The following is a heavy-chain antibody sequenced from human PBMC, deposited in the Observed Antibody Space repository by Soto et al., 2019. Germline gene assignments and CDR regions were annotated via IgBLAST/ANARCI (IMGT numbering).Heavy chain of an antibody. J-gene: IGHJ3*02. D-gene: IGHD3-9*01. Sequence: PSETLSLTCVVSGGSLSSYYWSWIRQPPGKGLEWIGYIYYSGSTNYNPSLKSRVTISVDTSKNQFSLKLSSVTAADTAVYYCARALILTGYYIHDAFDIWGQGTMVTVSS. V-gene: IGHV4-59*01. CDR1: GGSLSSYY. CDR3: ARALILTGYYIHDAFDI. CDR2: IYYSGST.